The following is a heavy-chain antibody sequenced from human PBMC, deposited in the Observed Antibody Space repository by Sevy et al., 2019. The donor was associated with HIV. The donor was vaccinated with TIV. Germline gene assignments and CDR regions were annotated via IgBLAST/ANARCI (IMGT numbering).Heavy chain of an antibody. J-gene: IGHJ4*02. D-gene: IGHD3-10*01. CDR2: MNPNSGKT. V-gene: IGHV1-8*01. Sequence: ASVKVSCKASGYTFTNYEINWVRQATGQGLEWMGWMNPNSGKTGYAPQFHGRVTMTRNTSLNIAYMELSSLRSDDTAVYYCARDEQRPYYYGSGNMGHWVQGTLVTVSS. CDR3: ARDEQRPYYYGSGNMGH. CDR1: GYTFTNYE.